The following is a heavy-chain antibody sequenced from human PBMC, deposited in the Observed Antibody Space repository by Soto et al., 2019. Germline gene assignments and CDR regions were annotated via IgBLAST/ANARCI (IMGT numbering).Heavy chain of an antibody. D-gene: IGHD6-19*01. J-gene: IGHJ4*02. CDR3: ARGGAVAGPFDY. V-gene: IGHV4-34*01. CDR1: VGSLRCYY. CDR2: INHSGST. Sequence: PSETLSLTCAVYVGSLRCYYWSWIRQPPGMALEWIGEINHSGSTNYNPSLQSRVTISVDTSKNHISLKVVSVIVADTAMFYCARGGAVAGPFDYWGQGTQVTVSS.